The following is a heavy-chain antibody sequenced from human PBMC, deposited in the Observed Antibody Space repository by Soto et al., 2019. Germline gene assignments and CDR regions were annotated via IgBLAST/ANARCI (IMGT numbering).Heavy chain of an antibody. V-gene: IGHV1-69*06. CDR3: AGGYYDSSGFTRYYFDY. CDR2: IIPIFGTA. Sequence: PSVKVSCKASGGTFSSYAISWVRQAPGQGLEWMGGIIPIFGTANYAQKFQGRVTITADKSTSTAYMELSSLRSEDTAVYYCAGGYYDSSGFTRYYFDYWGQGTLVTVS. CDR1: GGTFSSYA. J-gene: IGHJ4*02. D-gene: IGHD3-22*01.